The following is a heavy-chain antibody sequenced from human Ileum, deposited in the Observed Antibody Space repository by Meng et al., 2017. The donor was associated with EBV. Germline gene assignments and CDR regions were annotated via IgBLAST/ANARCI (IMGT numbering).Heavy chain of an antibody. J-gene: IGHJ4*02. CDR3: AMGPDYAKTGY. D-gene: IGHD4-17*01. CDR2: ICYTDYT. Sequence: QLLLQESGPGLVKPSETLSLTCSVSGGSISSSNYCWGWIRQPPGKGLEWIQSICYTDYTYYNPSLKSRVTISADKSKNQFSLRLNSLTAAGTAVYYCAMGPDYAKTGYWGQGTLVTVSS. V-gene: IGHV4-39*01. CDR1: GGSISSSNYC.